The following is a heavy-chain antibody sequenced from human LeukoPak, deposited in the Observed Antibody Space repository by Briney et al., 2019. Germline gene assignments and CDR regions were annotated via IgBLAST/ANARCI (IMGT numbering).Heavy chain of an antibody. D-gene: IGHD3-10*01. Sequence: GGSLRLSCAASGFTFSSYWMHWVRQAPGKGLVWVSRINSDGSSTSYADSVKGRFTISRDNAKNTLYLQMNSLRAEDTALYYCANGYGSGVYYYYYYMDVWGKGTTVTVSS. CDR3: ANGYGSGVYYYYYYMDV. CDR2: INSDGSST. J-gene: IGHJ6*03. V-gene: IGHV3-74*01. CDR1: GFTFSSYW.